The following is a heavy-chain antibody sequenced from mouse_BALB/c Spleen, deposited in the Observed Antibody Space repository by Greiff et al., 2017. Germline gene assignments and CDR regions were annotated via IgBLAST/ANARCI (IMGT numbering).Heavy chain of an antibody. CDR1: GFSLTSYD. V-gene: IGHV2-9-2*01. CDR2: IWTGGGT. J-gene: IGHJ3*01. CDR3: VRGVYDGYYFAY. D-gene: IGHD2-3*01. Sequence: QVQLKQSGPGLVAPSQSLSITCTVSGFSLTSYDISWIRQPPGKGLEWLGVIWTGGGTNYNSAFMSRLSISKDNSKSQVFLKMNSLQTDDTAIYYCVRGVYDGYYFAYWGQGTLVTVSA.